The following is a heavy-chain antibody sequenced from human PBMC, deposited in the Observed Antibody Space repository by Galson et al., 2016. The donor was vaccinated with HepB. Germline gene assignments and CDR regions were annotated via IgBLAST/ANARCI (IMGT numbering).Heavy chain of an antibody. J-gene: IGHJ5*02. Sequence: SVKVSCKASGYSFTSYDIHWVRQATGQGLEWMGWMNPNNDNTGYAQNFEGRVTMTRDISINTAYMELSSLRSEDTAVYYCAREDYSGYGYPPRFDPWGQGTLVCVSS. CDR2: MNPNNDNT. CDR3: AREDYSGYGYPPRFDP. D-gene: IGHD3-22*01. V-gene: IGHV1-8*01. CDR1: GYSFTSYD.